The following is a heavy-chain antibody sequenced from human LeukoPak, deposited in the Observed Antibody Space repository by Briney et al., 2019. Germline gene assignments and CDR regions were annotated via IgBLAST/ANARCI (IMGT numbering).Heavy chain of an antibody. Sequence: PGGSLRLSCAASGFTFSSYGMSWVRQAPGKGLEWVSAISGSGGSTYYADSVKGRFTIFSDNSKNTLFLQMNSLRADDPAVYYCAERGVTRTYYFDWWGQRTLVTVP. CDR2: ISGSGGST. CDR1: GFTFSSYG. J-gene: IGHJ4*02. V-gene: IGHV3-23*01. CDR3: AERGVTRTYYFDW. D-gene: IGHD1-1*01.